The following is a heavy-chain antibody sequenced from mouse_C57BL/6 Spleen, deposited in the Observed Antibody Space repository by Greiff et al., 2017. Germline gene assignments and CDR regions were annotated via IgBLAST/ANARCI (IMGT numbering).Heavy chain of an antibody. D-gene: IGHD2-2*01. CDR2: FYPGDGDT. J-gene: IGHJ2*01. V-gene: IGHV1-82*01. CDR3: ARGGGGYVRDY. Sequence: QVQLQQSGPELVKPGASVKISCKASGYAFSSSWMNWVKQRPGTGLEWIGRFYPGDGDTNYNGTFKGKATRTAYKSSSPAYMQLSSLTSEDSAVYVCARGGGGYVRDYWGQGTTLTVAS. CDR1: GYAFSSSW.